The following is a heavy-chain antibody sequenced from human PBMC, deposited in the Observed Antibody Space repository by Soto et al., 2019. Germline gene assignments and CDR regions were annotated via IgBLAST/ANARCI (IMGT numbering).Heavy chain of an antibody. J-gene: IGHJ4*02. V-gene: IGHV3-66*01. CDR2: IYSGGST. CDR3: ARDPWAADY. Sequence: EVQLVESGGGLVQPGGSLRLSCAASGFTVSTKYMSWVRQAPGKGLEWVSAIYSGGSTFYAVSVRGRFTISRDNSKNTVNLHMNSLRSEDTAVYYCARDPWAADYWGQGTLVTVSS. D-gene: IGHD3-16*01. CDR1: GFTVSTKY.